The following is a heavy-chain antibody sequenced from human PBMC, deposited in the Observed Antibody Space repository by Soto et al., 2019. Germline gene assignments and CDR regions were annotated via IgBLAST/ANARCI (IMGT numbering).Heavy chain of an antibody. Sequence: QVQLQESGPGLVKPSETLSLTCTVSGGSISSYYWSWIRQPPGKGLEWIGYIYYSGSTNYNPSLKSRVTISVDTSKNQFPLKLSSVTAADTAVYYCARHVSTLGWYGSYYYYYMDVWGKGTTVTVSS. CDR1: GGSISSYY. V-gene: IGHV4-59*08. D-gene: IGHD6-19*01. CDR2: IYYSGST. CDR3: ARHVSTLGWYGSYYYYYMDV. J-gene: IGHJ6*03.